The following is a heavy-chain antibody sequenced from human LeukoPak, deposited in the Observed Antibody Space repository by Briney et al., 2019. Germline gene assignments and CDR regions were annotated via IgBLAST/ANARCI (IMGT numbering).Heavy chain of an antibody. CDR2: ISAYNGNT. CDR1: GYTFTSYG. J-gene: IGHJ4*02. CDR3: ARGGVDFWSGYQMDY. D-gene: IGHD3-3*01. V-gene: IGHV1-18*01. Sequence: GASVKVSCKASGYTFTSYGISWVRQAPGQGLERMGWISAYNGNTNYAQKLQGRVTMTTDTSTSTAYMELRSLRSDDTAVYYCARGGVDFWSGYQMDYWGQGTLVTVSS.